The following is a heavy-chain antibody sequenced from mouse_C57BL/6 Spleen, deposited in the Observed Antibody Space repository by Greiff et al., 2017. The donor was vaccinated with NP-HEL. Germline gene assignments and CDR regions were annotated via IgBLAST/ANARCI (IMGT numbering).Heavy chain of an antibody. J-gene: IGHJ2*01. CDR3: ARNGGSSPDY. D-gene: IGHD1-1*01. CDR1: GYSITSGYY. CDR2: ISYDGSN. V-gene: IGHV3-6*01. Sequence: VQLQESGPGLVKPSQSLSLTCSVTGYSITSGYYWNWIRQFPGNKLEWMGYISYDGSNNYNPSLKNRISITRDTSKNQFFLKLNSVTTEDTATYYCARNGGSSPDYWGQGTTLTVSS.